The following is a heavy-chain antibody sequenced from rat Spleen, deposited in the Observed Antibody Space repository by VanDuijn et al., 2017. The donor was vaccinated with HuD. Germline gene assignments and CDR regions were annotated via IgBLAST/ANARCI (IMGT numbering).Heavy chain of an antibody. CDR3: TRERNWAFDH. CDR1: GFSFSNYY. J-gene: IGHJ2*01. Sequence: EVQLVESGGGLVQPGRSLKLSCAASGFSFSNYYMAWVRQAPTKGLEWVASISTGGGTTYYPDSVKGRFTISRDNAKNALYLQINSLRSEETATDTSTRERNWAFDHWGQGVVVTVSS. D-gene: IGHD5-1*01. CDR2: ISTGGGTT. V-gene: IGHV5-27*01.